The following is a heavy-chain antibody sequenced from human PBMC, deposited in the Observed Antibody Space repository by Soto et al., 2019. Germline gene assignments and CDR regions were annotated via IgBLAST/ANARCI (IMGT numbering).Heavy chain of an antibody. D-gene: IGHD6-13*01. CDR3: TRHADTHPGIVDS. V-gene: IGHV4-39*01. Sequence: SETLSLTCNVSGDSVNNNNYYWGWIRQSPGTGLEWIASIYFTGSPQSNPSLRSRITISVDTSENHFSLELRSVTATDTAIYYCTRHADTHPGIVDSWGQGTRVTVSS. CDR2: IYFTGSP. CDR1: GDSVNNNNYY. J-gene: IGHJ5*01.